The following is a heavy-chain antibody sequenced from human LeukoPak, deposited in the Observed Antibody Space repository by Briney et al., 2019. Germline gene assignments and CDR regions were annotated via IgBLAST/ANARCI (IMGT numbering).Heavy chain of an antibody. Sequence: ASVKVSCKASGYTFTSFTIHWVRQAPGQRLEWMGWINAGNGNTKYSQKFQGRVTITRDTSASTAYMELSSLRSGDTAVYYCARQGGAIVVAGLGYWGQGSLVTVSS. CDR2: INAGNGNT. V-gene: IGHV1-3*01. CDR1: GYTFTSFT. CDR3: ARQGGAIVVAGLGY. D-gene: IGHD6-19*01. J-gene: IGHJ4*02.